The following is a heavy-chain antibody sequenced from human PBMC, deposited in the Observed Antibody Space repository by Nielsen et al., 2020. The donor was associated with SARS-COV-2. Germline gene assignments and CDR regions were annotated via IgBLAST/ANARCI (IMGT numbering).Heavy chain of an antibody. J-gene: IGHJ4*02. V-gene: IGHV4-39*01. Sequence: SETLSLTCTVSGGSISSSSYYWGWIRQPPGKGLEWIGSIYYSGSTYYNPSLKSRVTISVDTSKNQFSLKLSSVTAADTAVYYCARYVGATTAYFDYWGQGTLVTVSS. CDR1: GGSISSSSYY. CDR2: IYYSGST. CDR3: ARYVGATTAYFDY. D-gene: IGHD1-26*01.